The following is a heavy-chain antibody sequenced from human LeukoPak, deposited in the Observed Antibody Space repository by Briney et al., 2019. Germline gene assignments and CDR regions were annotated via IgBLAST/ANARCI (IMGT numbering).Heavy chain of an antibody. V-gene: IGHV4-59*01. CDR1: GVSISSYY. Sequence: SETLSLTCTVSGVSISSYYWSWIRQPPGKGLEWIGYIYYSGSTNYNPSLKSRVTISVDTSKNQFSLKLSSVTAADTAVYYCARDLGIAAAGTPYYYYGMDVWGQGTTVTVSS. J-gene: IGHJ6*02. CDR3: ARDLGIAAAGTPYYYYGMDV. D-gene: IGHD6-13*01. CDR2: IYYSGST.